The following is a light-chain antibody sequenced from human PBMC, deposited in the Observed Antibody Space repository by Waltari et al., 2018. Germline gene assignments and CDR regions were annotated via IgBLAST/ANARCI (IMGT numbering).Light chain of an antibody. CDR3: QKYVNLPAT. V-gene: IGKV3-20*01. CDR2: DAS. Sequence: EIVLTQSPGTLSLSPGERATPSCRASQSVGRYLAWYQQKPGQAPRLLIYDASTRATGIPDRFSGSGSGTDFSLTISRLESEDFAVYYCQKYVNLPATFGQGTKVEIK. CDR1: QSVGRY. J-gene: IGKJ1*01.